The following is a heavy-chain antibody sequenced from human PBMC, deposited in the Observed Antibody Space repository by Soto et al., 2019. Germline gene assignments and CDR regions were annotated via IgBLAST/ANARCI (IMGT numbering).Heavy chain of an antibody. CDR2: VYPADSDT. Sequence: PGEYLKISCKGSGYSFTNYWIAWVRQMPGKGLEWMAIVYPADSDTRYSPSFQGQVTISADKSISTAYLQWSSPQASDSAISYCSRPDSTGYYDYWGQGTPETVSS. CDR1: GYSFTNYW. V-gene: IGHV5-51*01. J-gene: IGHJ4*02. CDR3: SRPDSTGYYDY. D-gene: IGHD3-22*01.